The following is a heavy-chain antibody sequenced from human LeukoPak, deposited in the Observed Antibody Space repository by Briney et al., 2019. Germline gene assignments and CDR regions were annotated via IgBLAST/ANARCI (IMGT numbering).Heavy chain of an antibody. J-gene: IGHJ5*02. D-gene: IGHD3-16*02. CDR3: ARLRKDYVWGSYRYFPNWFDP. CDR1: GGSFSGYY. Sequence: SETLSLTCAVYGGSFSGYYWSWIRQPPGKGLEWIGEINHSGSTNYNPSLKSRVTISVDTSKNQFSLKLSSVTAADTAVYYCARLRKDYVWGSYRYFPNWFDPWGQGTLVTVSS. V-gene: IGHV4-34*01. CDR2: INHSGST.